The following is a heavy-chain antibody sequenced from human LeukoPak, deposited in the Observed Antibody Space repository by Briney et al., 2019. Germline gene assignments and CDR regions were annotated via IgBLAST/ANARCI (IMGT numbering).Heavy chain of an antibody. CDR1: GGSIISYY. V-gene: IGHV4-59*01. J-gene: IGHJ6*03. CDR3: ARDSGYSGSLMYYYYMDV. CDR2: IYYSGST. D-gene: IGHD1-26*01. Sequence: SETLSLTCTVSGGSIISYYWSWIRQPPGKGLEWIGYIYYSGSTNYNPSLKSRVTISVDTSKNQFSLKLSSVTAADTAVYYCARDSGYSGSLMYYYYMDVWGKGTTVTVSS.